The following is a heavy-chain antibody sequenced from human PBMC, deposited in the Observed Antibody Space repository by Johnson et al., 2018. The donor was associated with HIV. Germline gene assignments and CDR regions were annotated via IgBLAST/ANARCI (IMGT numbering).Heavy chain of an antibody. V-gene: IGHV3-30*02. CDR2: IRYDGSNK. D-gene: IGHD6-13*01. J-gene: IGHJ3*02. Sequence: QVQLVESGGGVVQPGGSLRLSCAASGFTFSSYGMHWVRQAPGKGLEWVAFIRYDGSNKYYGDSVKGRFTLSRDNSKNTLYLQMNSLKADDTAIYYCAKDEEGYSSAWSAGTAFDIWGQGTMVTVSS. CDR1: GFTFSSYG. CDR3: AKDEEGYSSAWSAGTAFDI.